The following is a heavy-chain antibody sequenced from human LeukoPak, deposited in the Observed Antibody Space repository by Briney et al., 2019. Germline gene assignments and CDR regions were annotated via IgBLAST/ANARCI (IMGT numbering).Heavy chain of an antibody. Sequence: GASVKVSCKASGYTFTSYGISWVRQAPGQGLEWMGWISAYNGNTNYAQKLQGRVTMTTDTSTSTAYMELRSLRSDDTAVYYCARVDSITIFGVVMSDAFDIWGQGTMVTVSS. CDR2: ISAYNGNT. CDR3: ARVDSITIFGVVMSDAFDI. CDR1: GYTFTSYG. D-gene: IGHD3-3*01. V-gene: IGHV1-18*01. J-gene: IGHJ3*02.